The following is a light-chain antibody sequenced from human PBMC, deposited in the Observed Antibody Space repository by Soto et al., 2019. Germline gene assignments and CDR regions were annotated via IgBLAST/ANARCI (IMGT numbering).Light chain of an antibody. J-gene: IGKJ5*01. CDR3: QQLNTLPFT. V-gene: IGKV1-9*01. Sequence: DIQLTQSPSLLSASVGDRVTITCRASHDISTYVAWYQQKPGKAPKLMIYEASTLQSGVPSRFSGSGSGTEFTLTISGLLPEDFATYHCQQLNTLPFTFGQATRLDTK. CDR1: HDISTY. CDR2: EAS.